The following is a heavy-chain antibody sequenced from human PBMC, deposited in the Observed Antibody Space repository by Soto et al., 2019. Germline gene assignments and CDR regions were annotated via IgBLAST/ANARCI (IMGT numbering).Heavy chain of an antibody. CDR2: IYYSGST. CDR1: GGSISSYY. V-gene: IGHV4-59*01. D-gene: IGHD6-13*01. J-gene: IGHJ6*03. Sequence: PSETLSLTCTVSGGSISSYYWSWIRQPPGKGLEWIGYIYYSGSTNYNPSLKSRVTISVDTSKNQFSLKLSSVTAADTAVYYCARAGYSSSWELYYHYYYMDVWGKGTTVTVSS. CDR3: ARAGYSSSWELYYHYYYMDV.